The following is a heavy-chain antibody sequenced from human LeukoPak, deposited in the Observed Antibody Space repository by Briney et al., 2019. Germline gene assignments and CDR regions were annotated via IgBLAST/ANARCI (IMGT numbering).Heavy chain of an antibody. Sequence: GGSLRLSCAASGFTFSSYAMHWVRQAPGKGLEWVSLISFDGSQKYYADSVKGRFTISRDNSKSTVYLQMNSLRVEDAAVYYCSKDLTSDFGGDLDPWGQGTLVTVSS. D-gene: IGHD3-10*01. CDR2: ISFDGSQK. J-gene: IGHJ5*02. CDR1: GFTFSSYA. V-gene: IGHV3-30*02. CDR3: SKDLTSDFGGDLDP.